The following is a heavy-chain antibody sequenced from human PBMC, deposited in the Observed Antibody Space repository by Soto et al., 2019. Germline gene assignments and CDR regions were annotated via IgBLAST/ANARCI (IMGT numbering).Heavy chain of an antibody. Sequence: PSQTLSLTCAISGDSVSSNSAAWNWIRQSPSRGLEWLGRTYYRSKWYNDYAVSVKSRITINPDTSKNQFSLQLNSVTPEDTAVYYCARAGVATNRKTKAYYFDYWGQGNLVTVSS. CDR3: ARAGVATNRKTKAYYFDY. CDR1: GDSVSSNSAA. CDR2: TYYRSKWYN. V-gene: IGHV6-1*01. D-gene: IGHD2-21*02. J-gene: IGHJ4*02.